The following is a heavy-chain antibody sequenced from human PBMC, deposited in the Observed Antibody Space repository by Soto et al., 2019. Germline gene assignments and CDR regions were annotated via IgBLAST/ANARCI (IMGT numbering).Heavy chain of an antibody. CDR1: GGSISSYY. J-gene: IGHJ5*02. Sequence: PSETLSLTCTVSGGSISSYYWSWIRQPPGKGLEWIGEINHSGSTNYNPSLKSRVTISVDTSKNQFSLKLSSVTAADTAVYYCARVLFGRGNWFDPWGQGTLVTVSS. V-gene: IGHV4-34*01. CDR2: INHSGST. CDR3: ARVLFGRGNWFDP. D-gene: IGHD3-3*01.